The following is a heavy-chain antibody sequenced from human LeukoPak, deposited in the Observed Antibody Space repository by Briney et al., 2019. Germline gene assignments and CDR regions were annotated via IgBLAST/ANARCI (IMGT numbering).Heavy chain of an antibody. D-gene: IGHD1-26*01. Sequence: ASVKVSFKVSGYSLSELSTHWVRQAPGQGLEWMGGFDPGDDETIYAQKFQGRVTMTEAPSTDTAYLELSSLRPEDTAVYFCATEKDLLLDSWGQGTPVTVSS. CDR1: GYSLSELS. CDR3: ATEKDLLLDS. V-gene: IGHV1-24*01. J-gene: IGHJ5*01. CDR2: FDPGDDET.